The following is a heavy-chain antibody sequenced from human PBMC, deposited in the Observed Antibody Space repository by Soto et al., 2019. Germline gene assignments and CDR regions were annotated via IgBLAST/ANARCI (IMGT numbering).Heavy chain of an antibody. CDR3: ARDLGRPVCI. J-gene: IGHJ3*02. CDR1: GGSFSGYY. Sequence: SETLSLTCAVYGGSFSGYYWSWIRQPPGKGLEWIGEINHSGSTNYNPSLKSRVTISVDTSKNQFSLKLSSVTAADTAVYYCARDLGRPVCIWGQGTMVTVSS. CDR2: INHSGST. D-gene: IGHD2-8*01. V-gene: IGHV4-34*01.